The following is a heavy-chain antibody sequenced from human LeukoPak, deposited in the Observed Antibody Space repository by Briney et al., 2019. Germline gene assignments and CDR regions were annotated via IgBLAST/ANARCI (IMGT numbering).Heavy chain of an antibody. V-gene: IGHV1-8*01. CDR3: ATTGGDSSGWLQSEFDP. CDR2: MNPNSGNT. CDR1: GYTFTSYD. J-gene: IGHJ5*02. Sequence: GASVKVSCKASGYTFTSYDINWVRQATGQGLEWMGWMNPNSGNTGYAQKFQGRVTMTRNTSISTAYMELSGLRSEDTAVYYCATTGGDSSGWLQSEFDPWGQGTLVTVSS. D-gene: IGHD6-19*01.